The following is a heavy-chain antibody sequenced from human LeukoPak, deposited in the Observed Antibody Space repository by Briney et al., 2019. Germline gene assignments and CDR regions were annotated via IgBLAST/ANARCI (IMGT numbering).Heavy chain of an antibody. CDR2: ISAYNGNT. CDR3: ARDIRRRLLWFGEIPPFDP. J-gene: IGHJ5*02. D-gene: IGHD3-10*01. CDR1: GYTFTIYG. Sequence: ASVTVSFKASGYTFTIYGISWVRQAPGQGLEWMGWISAYNGNTNYAQKLQGRVTMTTDTSTSTAYMELRSLRSDDTAVYYCARDIRRRLLWFGEIPPFDPWGQGTLVTVSS. V-gene: IGHV1-18*04.